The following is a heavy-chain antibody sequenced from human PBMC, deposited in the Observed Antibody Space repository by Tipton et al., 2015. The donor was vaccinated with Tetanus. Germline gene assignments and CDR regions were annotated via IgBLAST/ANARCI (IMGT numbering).Heavy chain of an antibody. CDR1: GDYLSDYY. V-gene: IGHV4-59*01. CDR2: IQYNGIT. D-gene: IGHD2-2*01. Sequence: TLSLTCGVFGDYLSDYYWSWIRQSPGKGLEWIGYIQYNGITNYHPSLKSRVTISVDSSTSQFSLRLASVTAADTAVYYCARRSYCSSSRCFDAFDLWGQGTMVTVSS. CDR3: ARRSYCSSSRCFDAFDL. J-gene: IGHJ3*01.